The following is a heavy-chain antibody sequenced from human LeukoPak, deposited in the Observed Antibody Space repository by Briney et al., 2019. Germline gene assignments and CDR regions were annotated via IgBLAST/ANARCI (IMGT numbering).Heavy chain of an antibody. V-gene: IGHV3-23*01. CDR2: ISGSGGST. Sequence: GGSLRLSCAASGFTFSSYAMSWVRQAPGKGLEWVSAISGSGGSTYYTDSVKGRFTISRDNSKNTLYLQMSSLRAEDTAVYYCAKRPYYYYYYMDVWGTGTTVIVSS. CDR1: GFTFSSYA. CDR3: AKRPYYYYYYMDV. J-gene: IGHJ6*03.